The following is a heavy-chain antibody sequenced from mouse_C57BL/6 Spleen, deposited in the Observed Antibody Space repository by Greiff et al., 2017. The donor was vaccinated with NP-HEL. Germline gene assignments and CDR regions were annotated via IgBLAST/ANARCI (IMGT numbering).Heavy chain of an antibody. V-gene: IGHV1-82*01. CDR3: ARCGIYYGNYEGAMDY. D-gene: IGHD2-1*01. CDR2: IYPGDGDT. J-gene: IGHJ4*01. CDR1: GYAFSSSW. Sequence: VHLQQSGPELVKPGASVKISCKASGYAFSSSWMNWVKQRPGKGLEWIGRIYPGDGDTNYNGKFKGKATLTADKSSSTAYMQLSSLTSEDSAVYFCARCGIYYGNYEGAMDYWGQGTSVTVSS.